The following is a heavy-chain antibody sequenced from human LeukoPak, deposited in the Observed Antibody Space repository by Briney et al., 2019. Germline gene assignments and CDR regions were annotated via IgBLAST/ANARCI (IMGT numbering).Heavy chain of an antibody. D-gene: IGHD3-10*01. CDR1: GFTFSSYA. J-gene: IGHJ4*02. V-gene: IGHV3-74*01. CDR3: TSRGFGELQKSYNY. CDR2: IKGDGSST. Sequence: PGGSLRLSCAASGFTFSSYAMHWVRQAPGKGLVWVSRIKGDGSSTNYADSVRGRFTISRDNAKNTVYLQMNSLKTEDTAVYYCTSRGFGELQKSYNYWGQGTLVTVSS.